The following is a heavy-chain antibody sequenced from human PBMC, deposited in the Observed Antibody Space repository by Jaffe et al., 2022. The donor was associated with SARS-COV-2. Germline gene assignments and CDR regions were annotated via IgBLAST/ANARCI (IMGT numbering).Heavy chain of an antibody. V-gene: IGHV3-11*06. CDR2: ISGWTRST. Sequence: QVQLVESGGGLVKPGGSLRLSCVASGFTFRDYYMTWIRQAPGKGLEWVSYISGWTRSTNYADSVKGRFTISRDNAQNSLYLQMNGLRAEDTGVYYCARDRADTGVVAGVAPYGMDLWGQGTTVTVSS. CDR3: ARDRADTGVVAGVAPYGMDL. J-gene: IGHJ6*02. CDR1: GFTFRDYY. D-gene: IGHD5-18*01.